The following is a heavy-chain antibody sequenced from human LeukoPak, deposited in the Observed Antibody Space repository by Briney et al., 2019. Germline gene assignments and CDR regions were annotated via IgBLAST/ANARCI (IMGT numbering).Heavy chain of an antibody. J-gene: IGHJ4*02. CDR2: ISYDGSNK. V-gene: IGHV3-30*03. Sequence: GGSLRLSCAASGFTFSSYGMHWVRQAPGKGLEWVAVISYDGSNKYYADSVKGRFTISRDNAKNSLYPQMNSLRAEDTAVYYCARDRAYYDRNGYFDFWGQGTLVTVSS. CDR3: ARDRAYYDRNGYFDF. D-gene: IGHD3-22*01. CDR1: GFTFSSYG.